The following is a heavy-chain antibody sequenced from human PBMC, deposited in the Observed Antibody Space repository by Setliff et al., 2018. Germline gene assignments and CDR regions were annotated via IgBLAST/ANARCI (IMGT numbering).Heavy chain of an antibody. J-gene: IGHJ6*03. CDR2: VYASGST. CDR1: GGAFSDYY. CDR3: AREQWLDPPGYYYMDV. Sequence: SETLSLTCNVSGGAFSDYYWTWIRQSAGKGLEWIGRVYASGSTDYNPSLKSRVTMSVDTSKNQFSLKLNSVTAADMAVYYCAREQWLDPPGYYYMDVWAKGTTVTVSS. V-gene: IGHV4-4*07. D-gene: IGHD6-19*01.